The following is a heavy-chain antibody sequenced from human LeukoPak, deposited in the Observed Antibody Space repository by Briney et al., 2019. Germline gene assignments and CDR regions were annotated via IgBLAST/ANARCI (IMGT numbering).Heavy chain of an antibody. CDR2: IYTSGST. Sequence: SETLSLTCTVSGGSISSYYWSWIRQPAGKGLEWIGRIYTSGSTNYNPSLKSRVTMSVDTSKNQFFLKLSSMTAADTAVYYCARAEINTADFDYWGQGTLVTVSS. D-gene: IGHD5-18*01. J-gene: IGHJ4*02. V-gene: IGHV4-4*07. CDR3: ARAEINTADFDY. CDR1: GGSISSYY.